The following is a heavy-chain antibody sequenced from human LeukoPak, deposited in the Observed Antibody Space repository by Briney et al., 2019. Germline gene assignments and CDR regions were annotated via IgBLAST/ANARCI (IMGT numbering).Heavy chain of an antibody. CDR3: ARSIVVAGNPDGMDV. J-gene: IGHJ6*02. CDR1: DASISIYY. V-gene: IGHV4-59*01. CDR2: LSYSGRT. Sequence: SETLSLTCTLPDASISIYYWSWIRPTPRKGLEWIGYLSYSGRTNYSPSLKSRVTISVDTSRNQFSLKLSSVSAADTAVYFCARSIVVAGNPDGMDVWGQGTTVTVSS. D-gene: IGHD6-19*01.